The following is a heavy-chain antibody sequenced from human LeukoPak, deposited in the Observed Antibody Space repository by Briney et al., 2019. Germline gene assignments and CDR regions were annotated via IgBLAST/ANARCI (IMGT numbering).Heavy chain of an antibody. CDR2: ISWNSGSI. V-gene: IGHV3-9*01. CDR1: GFTFDDYA. CDR3: AKDTDTFGGVIIH. J-gene: IGHJ4*02. D-gene: IGHD3-16*01. Sequence: PGRSLRLSCAASGFTFDDYAMHWVRQAPGKGLEWVSGISWNSGSIGYADSVKGRFTISRDNAKNSLYLQMNGLRAEDTALYYCAKDTDTFGGVIIHWGQGTLVTVSS.